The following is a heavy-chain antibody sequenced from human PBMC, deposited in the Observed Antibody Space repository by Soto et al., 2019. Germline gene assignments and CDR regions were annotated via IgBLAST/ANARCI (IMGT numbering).Heavy chain of an antibody. CDR1: GYSFTSYW. CDR3: ARHGGELYYYYGMDV. Sequence: GESRKISCKGSGYSFTSYWIGWVRQMPGKGLEWMGIIYPGDSDTRYSPSFQGQVTISADKSISTAYLQWSSLKASDTAMYYCARHGGELYYYYGMDVWGPGTTVTVSS. J-gene: IGHJ6*02. V-gene: IGHV5-51*01. CDR2: IYPGDSDT.